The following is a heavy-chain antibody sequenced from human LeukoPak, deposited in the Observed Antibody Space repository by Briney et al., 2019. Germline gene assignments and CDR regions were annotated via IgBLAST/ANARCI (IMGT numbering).Heavy chain of an antibody. CDR2: ISGYNGNT. Sequence: ASVKVSCKASGYTFTDYYMHWVRQAPGQGLEWMGWISGYNGNTNYAQKPQGRVTMTTDTSTSTAYMELRSLRSDDTAVYYCARVGCSSTSCYPEKDYWGQGTLVTVSS. J-gene: IGHJ4*02. CDR3: ARVGCSSTSCYPEKDY. CDR1: GYTFTDYY. D-gene: IGHD2-2*01. V-gene: IGHV1-18*04.